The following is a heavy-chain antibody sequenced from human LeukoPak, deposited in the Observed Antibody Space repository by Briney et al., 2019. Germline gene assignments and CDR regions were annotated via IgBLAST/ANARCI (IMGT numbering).Heavy chain of an antibody. D-gene: IGHD1-26*01. J-gene: IGHJ4*02. Sequence: GGSLRLFCAASGFTFDDYGMSWVRQAPGKGLEWVSGINWNGGSTGYADSVKGRFAISRDNAKNSLYLQMNSLRAEDTALYYCARSGGSYYSAGYWGQGTLVTVSS. CDR3: ARSGGSYYSAGY. V-gene: IGHV3-20*04. CDR1: GFTFDDYG. CDR2: INWNGGST.